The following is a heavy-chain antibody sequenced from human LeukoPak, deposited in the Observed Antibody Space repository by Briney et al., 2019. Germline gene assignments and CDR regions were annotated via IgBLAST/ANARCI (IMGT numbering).Heavy chain of an antibody. V-gene: IGHV3-30-3*01. D-gene: IGHD2-21*02. CDR2: ISYDGSNK. J-gene: IGHJ4*02. CDR1: GFTFSSYA. Sequence: PGGSLRLSCAASGFTFSSYAMHWVRQAPGKGLEWVAVISYDGSNKYYADSVKGRFTISRDNSKNTLYLQMNSLRAEDTAVYYCARTYCGGDCYSPLDYWGQGTLVTVSS. CDR3: ARTYCGGDCYSPLDY.